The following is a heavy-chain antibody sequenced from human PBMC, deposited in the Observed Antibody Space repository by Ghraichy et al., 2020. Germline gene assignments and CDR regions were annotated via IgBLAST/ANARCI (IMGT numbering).Heavy chain of an antibody. CDR1: GFAFSSNW. J-gene: IGHJ4*02. D-gene: IGHD3-10*01. CDR3: TPFYNYGSGLYYPTKY. Sequence: GGSLRLSCAASGFAFSSNWMHWVRQAPGKGLVWVSRINGDGSSTNYADSVKDRFTISRDNAKNTLYLQMNSLRAEDTAVYYCTPFYNYGSGLYYPTKYWGQGTRVTVSS. CDR2: INGDGSST. V-gene: IGHV3-74*01.